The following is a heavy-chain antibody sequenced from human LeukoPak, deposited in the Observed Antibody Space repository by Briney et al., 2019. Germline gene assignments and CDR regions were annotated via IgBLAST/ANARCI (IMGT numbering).Heavy chain of an antibody. D-gene: IGHD1-20*01. J-gene: IGHJ3*01. V-gene: IGHV3-20*04. CDR2: INWNGGST. CDR3: ARAYGKWNDVYFYAFDL. Sequence: GGSLRLSCAASGFTFDDYGMSWVRQAPGKGLEWVSGINWNGGSTGYADSVKGRFTVSRDNAKSSLYLQMNSLRAEDTALYYCARAYGKWNDVYFYAFDLWGQGTMVTVSS. CDR1: GFTFDDYG.